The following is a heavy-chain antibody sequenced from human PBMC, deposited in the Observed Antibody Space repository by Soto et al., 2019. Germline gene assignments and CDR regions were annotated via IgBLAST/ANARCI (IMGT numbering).Heavy chain of an antibody. CDR1: GYTFTGCY. Sequence: ASVKVSCKASGYTFTGCYMHWVRQAPGQGLEWMGWINPNSGGTNYAQKFQGWVTMTRDTSISTAYMELSRLRSDDTAVYYCARGITIFGVVNFPWYCGMDVLGQGTTVTVSS. CDR2: INPNSGGT. J-gene: IGHJ6*02. V-gene: IGHV1-2*04. D-gene: IGHD3-3*01. CDR3: ARGITIFGVVNFPWYCGMDV.